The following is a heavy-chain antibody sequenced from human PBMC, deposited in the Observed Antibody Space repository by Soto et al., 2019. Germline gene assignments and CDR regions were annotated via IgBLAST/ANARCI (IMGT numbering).Heavy chain of an antibody. CDR2: IGAAGDT. J-gene: IGHJ4*02. V-gene: IGHV3-13*01. D-gene: IGHD6-13*01. CDR3: ASGGWGSSWYEGGSRIDY. Sequence: EVQLVESGGGLVQPGGSLRLSCAASGFTFSNYDMHWVRQVTGKGLEWVSAIGAAGDTYSPDSVKGRFTISRENAKNSLYLQMNSLRAEDTAVYYCASGGWGSSWYEGGSRIDYWGQGALVTVSS. CDR1: GFTFSNYD.